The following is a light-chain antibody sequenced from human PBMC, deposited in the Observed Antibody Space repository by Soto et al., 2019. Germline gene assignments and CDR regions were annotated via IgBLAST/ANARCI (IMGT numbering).Light chain of an antibody. CDR1: RGDIGGYNY. J-gene: IGLJ1*01. V-gene: IGLV2-14*03. CDR3: SSYTSSTTHV. CDR2: DVY. Sequence: QSVLTQPASVSASPGQSITISCTGTRGDIGGYNYVSWYQQHPGKAPKLMIYDVYHRPSGVSNRFSASKSGNTASLTISGLQAEDEADYYCSSYTSSTTHVFGTSTKVTVL.